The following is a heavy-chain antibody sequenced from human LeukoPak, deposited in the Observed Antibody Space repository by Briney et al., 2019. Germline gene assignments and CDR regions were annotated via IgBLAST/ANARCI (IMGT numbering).Heavy chain of an antibody. V-gene: IGHV3-20*04. J-gene: IGHJ4*02. Sequence: GGSLRLSCAASGFTFDDYGMSWVRQAPGKGLEWVSGINWNGGSTGYADSVKGRFTISRDNDNNSLYLQMNSLRAEDTALYYCARSLIGYDYYSDYWGQGTLVTVSS. CDR2: INWNGGST. CDR1: GFTFDDYG. D-gene: IGHD5-12*01. CDR3: ARSLIGYDYYSDY.